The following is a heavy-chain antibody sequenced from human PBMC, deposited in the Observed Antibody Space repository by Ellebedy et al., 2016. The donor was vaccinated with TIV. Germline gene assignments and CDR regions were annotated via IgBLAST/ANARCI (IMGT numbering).Heavy chain of an antibody. V-gene: IGHV3-48*01. CDR1: GFTFSAYS. D-gene: IGHD1-7*01. CDR3: VRESTSELLYFDY. J-gene: IGHJ4*02. CDR2: ISAGVTIR. Sequence: GGSLRLSXEASGFTFSAYSLNWVRQAPGKGLEWIAYISAGVTIRYYADSVKGRFTISRDSAKKSVYLQMKSLRVEDTAVYYCVRESTSELLYFDYWGQGTLVTVSS.